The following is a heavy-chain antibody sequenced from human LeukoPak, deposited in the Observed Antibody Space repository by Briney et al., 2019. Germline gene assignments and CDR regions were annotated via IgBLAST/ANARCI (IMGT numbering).Heavy chain of an antibody. V-gene: IGHV3-23*01. CDR1: GFTFSTYD. J-gene: IGHJ4*02. CDR2: ISGSGGST. CDR3: AKFRGYSYGPIGY. D-gene: IGHD5-18*01. Sequence: PGGSLRLSCAASGFTFSTYDMSWVRQAPGKGLEWVSAISGSGGSTFCADSVKGRFTISRDNSKNTLYLQMNSLRAEDTAVYYCAKFRGYSYGPIGYWGQGTLVTVSS.